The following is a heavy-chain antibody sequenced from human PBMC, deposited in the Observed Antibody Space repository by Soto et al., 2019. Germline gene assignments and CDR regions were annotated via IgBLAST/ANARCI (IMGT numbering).Heavy chain of an antibody. CDR3: ARSGYSYGPNPLLY. J-gene: IGHJ4*02. CDR1: GGSISSGGYY. CDR2: IYYSGST. D-gene: IGHD5-18*01. Sequence: QVQLQESGPGLVKPSQTLSLTCTVSGGSISSGGYYWSWIRQHPGKGLEWIGYIYYSGSTYYNPSLKRRVTISADTSKTQFSLKLSSVTAADTAVYYCARSGYSYGPNPLLYWGQGTLVTVSS. V-gene: IGHV4-31*03.